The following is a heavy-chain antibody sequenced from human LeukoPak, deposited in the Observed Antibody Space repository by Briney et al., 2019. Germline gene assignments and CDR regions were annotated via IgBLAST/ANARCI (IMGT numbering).Heavy chain of an antibody. D-gene: IGHD6-6*01. Sequence: SETLSLTCTVSGGSISSYYWSWIRQPPGKGLEWIGYIYYSGSTNYNPSLKSRVTISVDTSKNQFSLKLSSVTAADTAVYYCATSSIASPFDAFDIWGQGTMVTVSS. J-gene: IGHJ3*02. CDR2: IYYSGST. CDR1: GGSISSYY. V-gene: IGHV4-59*01. CDR3: ATSSIASPFDAFDI.